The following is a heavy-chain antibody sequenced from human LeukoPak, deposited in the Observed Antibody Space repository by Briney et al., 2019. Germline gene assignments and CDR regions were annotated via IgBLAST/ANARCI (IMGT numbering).Heavy chain of an antibody. CDR3: AREVLRAFDI. D-gene: IGHD2-8*01. V-gene: IGHV3-48*04. CDR1: GFTFSDYS. J-gene: IGHJ3*02. CDR2: ISFSVNTK. Sequence: GGSLRLSCAASGFTFSDYSMNWVRQAPGKGLEWVSYISFSVNTKYYGDSVKGRFTISRDNAKNSLYLHMDSLRAEDTAVYYCAREVLRAFDIWGPRDNGHRLF.